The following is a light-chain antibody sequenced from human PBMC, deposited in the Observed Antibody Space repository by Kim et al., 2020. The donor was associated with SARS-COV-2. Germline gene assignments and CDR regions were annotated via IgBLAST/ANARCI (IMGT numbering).Light chain of an antibody. Sequence: SAFIGERVTLTCRAGHNINIGLAWYQQKPGKAPNLLIYEASTLESGVPSRFSGSGSGTEFTLTINSLQPDDFATYYCQQYDGLSTFGQGTKVDIK. CDR1: HNINIG. CDR2: EAS. V-gene: IGKV1-5*01. CDR3: QQYDGLST. J-gene: IGKJ1*01.